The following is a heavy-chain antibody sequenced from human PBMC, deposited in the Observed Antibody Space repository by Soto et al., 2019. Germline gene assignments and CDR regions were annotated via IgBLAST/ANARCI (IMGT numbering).Heavy chain of an antibody. CDR1: GFTVSSNY. CDR3: ATSDIVLVPAAKNYYSYGMDV. V-gene: IGHV3-53*01. Sequence: EVQLVESGGGLIQPGGSLRLSCAASGFTVSSNYMSWVRQAPGKGLEWVSVIYSGGSTYYADSVKGRFTISRYNSKNTLYLQMTSLRAEDTAVYYCATSDIVLVPAAKNYYSYGMDVGGQGTTVTVSS. J-gene: IGHJ6*02. CDR2: IYSGGST. D-gene: IGHD2-2*01.